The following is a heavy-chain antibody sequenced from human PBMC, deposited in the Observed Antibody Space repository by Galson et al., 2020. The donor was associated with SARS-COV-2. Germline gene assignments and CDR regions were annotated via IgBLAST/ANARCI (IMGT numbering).Heavy chain of an antibody. CDR3: ASAAYCSSTSCYGASFDP. CDR2: MNPNSGNT. J-gene: IGHJ5*02. Sequence: ASVKVSCKASGYTFTSYDINWVRQATGQGLEWMGWMNPNSGNTGYAQKFQGRVTMTRNTSISTAYMELSSLRSEDTAVYYCASAAYCSSTSCYGASFDPWGQGTLVTVSS. CDR1: GYTFTSYD. V-gene: IGHV1-8*01. D-gene: IGHD2-2*01.